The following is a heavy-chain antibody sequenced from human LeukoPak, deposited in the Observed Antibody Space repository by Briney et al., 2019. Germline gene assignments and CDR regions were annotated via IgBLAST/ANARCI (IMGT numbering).Heavy chain of an antibody. V-gene: IGHV3-30*03. CDR1: GFTFRSYS. Sequence: GGSLRLSCAASGFTFRSYSMNWVRQAPGKGLEWVAVISYDGSNKYYADSVKGRFTISRDNSKNTLYLQMNSLRAEDTAVYYCARDLRGTNWFDPWGQGTLVTVSS. CDR3: ARDLRGTNWFDP. D-gene: IGHD3-16*01. J-gene: IGHJ5*02. CDR2: ISYDGSNK.